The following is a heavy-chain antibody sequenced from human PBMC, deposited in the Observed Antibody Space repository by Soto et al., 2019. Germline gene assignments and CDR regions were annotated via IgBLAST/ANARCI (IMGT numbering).Heavy chain of an antibody. CDR1: GYSFTSYW. CDR2: IYPGDSDT. CDR3: ARSSYDFWSGNAFDI. J-gene: IGHJ3*02. D-gene: IGHD3-3*01. Sequence: RGESLKISCKGSGYSFTSYWIGWVRQMPGKGLEWMGIIYPGDSDTRYSPSFQGQVTISADKSISTAYLQWSSLKASDTAMYYCARSSYDFWSGNAFDIWGQGTMVTVSS. V-gene: IGHV5-51*01.